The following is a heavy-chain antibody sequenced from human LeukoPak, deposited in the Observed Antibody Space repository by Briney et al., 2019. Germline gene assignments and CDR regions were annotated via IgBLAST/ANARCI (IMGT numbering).Heavy chain of an antibody. J-gene: IGHJ4*02. Sequence: GGSLRLSCAASGFTFSSYGMHWVRQAPGKGLEWVAFIRYDGSNKYYADSVKGRFTISRDNSKNTLYLQMNSLRAEDTAVYYCAQGTYYDFWSGYYVDYWGQGTLVTVSS. V-gene: IGHV3-30*02. CDR3: AQGTYYDFWSGYYVDY. D-gene: IGHD3-3*01. CDR1: GFTFSSYG. CDR2: IRYDGSNK.